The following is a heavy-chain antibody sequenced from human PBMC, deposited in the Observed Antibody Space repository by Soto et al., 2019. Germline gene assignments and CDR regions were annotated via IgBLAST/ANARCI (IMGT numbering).Heavy chain of an antibody. CDR2: VYNSGST. CDR3: ARVPLTTYFDL. CDR1: GGSVSGGSYC. Sequence: QVQLQESGPGLVKPSETLSLTCTVSGGSVSGGSYCWSWIRQPPGKGLECIGYVYNSGSTTYIPSLKGRVPISVDTSKNQFSLGLSSVTAADTAVYYCARVPLTTYFDLWGRGTLVTVSS. J-gene: IGHJ2*01. D-gene: IGHD3-9*01. V-gene: IGHV4-61*01.